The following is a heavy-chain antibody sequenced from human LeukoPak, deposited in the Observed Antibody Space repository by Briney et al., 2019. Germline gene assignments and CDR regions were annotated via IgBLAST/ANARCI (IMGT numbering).Heavy chain of an antibody. CDR2: INTGNGNT. CDR3: TRPVAPRNAFDI. CDR1: GYTSSSYA. D-gene: IGHD6-19*01. V-gene: IGHV1-3*04. J-gene: IGHJ3*02. Sequence: ASVKVSCKASGYTSSSYAMHWVRQAPGQRLEWMAWINTGNGNTKYSQKFQGRVTMTRDTSASTAYMELSSLRSEDTAVYYCTRPVAPRNAFDIWGQGTMVTVSS.